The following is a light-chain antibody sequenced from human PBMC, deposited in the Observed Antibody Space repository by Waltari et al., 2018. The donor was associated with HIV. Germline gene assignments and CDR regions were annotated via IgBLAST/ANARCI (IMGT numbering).Light chain of an antibody. CDR3: QQSYTTPFT. CDR1: QNIGNY. Sequence: DIQVTQSPSSLSASVGDSVTITCRASQNIGNYLNWYQQKPAKAPQLLIFAESNLQRGVASRFSGSGSGTDFTLSISPLHPEDFATYYCQQSYTTPFTFGGGTRVDI. J-gene: IGKJ4*01. V-gene: IGKV1-39*01. CDR2: AES.